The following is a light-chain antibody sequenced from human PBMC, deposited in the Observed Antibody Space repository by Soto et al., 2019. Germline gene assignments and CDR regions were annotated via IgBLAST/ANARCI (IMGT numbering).Light chain of an antibody. Sequence: DIQMTQSPSTLSASVGDRVTLTCRASQSISSWLAWYQQKPGKAPKLLIYDASSLESGVPSRFSGSGSGTEFTLTISSLQPDDFATYYCQQYDSSLTVGQGTKVDIK. CDR1: QSISSW. CDR2: DAS. CDR3: QQYDSSLT. V-gene: IGKV1-5*01. J-gene: IGKJ1*01.